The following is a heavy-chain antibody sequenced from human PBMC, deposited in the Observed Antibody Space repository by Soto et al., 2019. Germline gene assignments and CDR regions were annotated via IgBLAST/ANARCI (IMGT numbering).Heavy chain of an antibody. CDR2: IVVGSGNT. J-gene: IGHJ6*02. V-gene: IGHV1-58*01. CDR3: AAISHYYYGMDV. Sequence: ASVKVSCKASGFTFTSSAVQWVRQARGQRLAWIGWIVVGSGNTNYAQKFQERVTITRDMSTSTAYMELSSLRSEDTAVYYCAAISHYYYGMDVWGQGTTVTVSS. CDR1: GFTFTSSA.